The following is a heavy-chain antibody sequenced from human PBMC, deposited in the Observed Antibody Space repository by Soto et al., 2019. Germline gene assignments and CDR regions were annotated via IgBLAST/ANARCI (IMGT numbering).Heavy chain of an antibody. V-gene: IGHV5-51*01. CDR1: GYSFTSYW. CDR2: IYPGDSDT. Sequence: GECLKISCKGSGYSFTSYWIGWVRQMPGKGLEWMGIIYPGDSDTRYSPSFQGQVTISADKSISTAYLQWSSLKASDTAMYYCARLFGDCSSTSSSTTLYYYGMDVWGQGTTVTVSS. CDR3: ARLFGDCSSTSSSTTLYYYGMDV. D-gene: IGHD2-2*01. J-gene: IGHJ6*02.